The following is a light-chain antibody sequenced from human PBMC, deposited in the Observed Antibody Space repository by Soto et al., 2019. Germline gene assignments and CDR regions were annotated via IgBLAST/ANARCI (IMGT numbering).Light chain of an antibody. CDR3: ENYDRSAHV. J-gene: IGLJ1*01. CDR2: LEGSGSY. CDR1: SGHSSYS. Sequence: QSVLTQSSSASASLGSSVKLTCTLSSGHSSYSIAWHQQQPGKAPRYLMNLEGSGSYNKGSGVPYRFSGSSSGAALYLTMPHPQYEDEADYSGENYDRSAHVFGNGTKLTVL. V-gene: IGLV4-60*02.